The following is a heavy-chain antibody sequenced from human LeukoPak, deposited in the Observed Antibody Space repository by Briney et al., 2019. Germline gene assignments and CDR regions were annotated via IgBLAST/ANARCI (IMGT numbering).Heavy chain of an antibody. CDR3: KSGGAAPGSFDY. V-gene: IGHV3-7*01. CDR1: GFTFSRYW. D-gene: IGHD1-1*01. J-gene: IGHJ4*02. Sequence: PGGSLRLSCAASGFTFSRYWMSWMRQAPGKGLEWVANIKYDGYEEYYVDSVEGRFTISRDNAKNSLYLQLNSLRVEDTAVYYCKSGGAAPGSFDYWGQGTLVTVSP. CDR2: IKYDGYEE.